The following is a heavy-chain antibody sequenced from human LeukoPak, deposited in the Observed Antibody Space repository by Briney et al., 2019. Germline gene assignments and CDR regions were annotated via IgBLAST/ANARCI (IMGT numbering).Heavy chain of an antibody. D-gene: IGHD3-10*01. Sequence: GGSLRLSCAASGFTFSSYEMNWVSQAPGKGLEWVSVIYSGGSTYYADSVKGRFTISRDNSKNTLYLQMNSLRAEDTAVYYCARDMSSVDYWGQGTLVTVSS. CDR2: IYSGGST. CDR3: ARDMSSVDY. CDR1: GFTFSSYE. J-gene: IGHJ4*02. V-gene: IGHV3-53*01.